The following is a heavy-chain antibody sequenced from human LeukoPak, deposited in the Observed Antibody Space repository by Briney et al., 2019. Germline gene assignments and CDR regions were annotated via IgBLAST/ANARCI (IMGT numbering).Heavy chain of an antibody. D-gene: IGHD3-10*01. CDR3: ARGAMSGEYFDY. Sequence: ASVKVFCKASVGTFSSYAISWVLQDPGQGLEWIGGIIPIYGTANYAQKYQGRVTITTDESTSTAYLELSSLRSEDTAVYYWARGAMSGEYFDYWGQGTLVTVSS. J-gene: IGHJ4*02. V-gene: IGHV1-69*05. CDR2: IIPIYGTA. CDR1: VGTFSSYA.